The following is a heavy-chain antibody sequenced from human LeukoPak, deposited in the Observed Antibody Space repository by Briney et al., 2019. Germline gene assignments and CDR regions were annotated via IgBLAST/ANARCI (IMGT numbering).Heavy chain of an antibody. V-gene: IGHV3-49*04. CDR3: TRLYRNYDAFDI. Sequence: GGSLRLSCIAFGFTFGDYAMSWVRQAPGKGLEWVGFIRSKAYGGITEYAASVKGRFTISRDDSKSIAYLQMNSLTTEDTAVYYCTRLYRNYDAFDIWGQGTMVTVSS. D-gene: IGHD1-14*01. CDR2: IRSKAYGGIT. CDR1: GFTFGDYA. J-gene: IGHJ3*02.